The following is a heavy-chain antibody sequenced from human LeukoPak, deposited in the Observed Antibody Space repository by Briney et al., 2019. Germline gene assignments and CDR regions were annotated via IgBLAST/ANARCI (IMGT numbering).Heavy chain of an antibody. D-gene: IGHD3-10*01. J-gene: IGHJ4*02. Sequence: GGSLRLSCAASGFTFDDYGMSWVRQVPGKGLEWVSYISSSGSTIYYADSVKGRFTISRDNAKNSLYLQMNSLRAEDTAVYYCARGGFGELLYYYWGQGTLVTVSS. CDR2: ISSSGSTI. CDR1: GFTFDDYG. V-gene: IGHV3-48*03. CDR3: ARGGFGELLYYY.